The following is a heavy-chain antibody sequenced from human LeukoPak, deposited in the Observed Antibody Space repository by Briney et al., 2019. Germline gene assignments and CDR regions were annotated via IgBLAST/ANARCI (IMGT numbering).Heavy chain of an antibody. CDR1: GGFISSYY. CDR2: FYTSGSA. J-gene: IGHJ5*02. CDR3: ARDPAPWNSGADWFDP. V-gene: IGHV4-4*07. Sequence: SETLSLTCNVSGGFISSYYWSWIRQPAGKGLEWIGRFYTSGSANYNPSLKSRVTMSVDTSKNHFSLKLSSVTAADTAVYYCARDPAPWNSGADWFDPWGQGTLVTVSS. D-gene: IGHD1/OR15-1a*01.